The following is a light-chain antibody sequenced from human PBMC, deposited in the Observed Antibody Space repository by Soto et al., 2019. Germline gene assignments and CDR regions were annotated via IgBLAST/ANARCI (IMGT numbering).Light chain of an antibody. CDR2: YDS. Sequence: SYELTQPPSVSVAPGKTARITCGGTNIGSKSVLWYQQKPGQAPVLVIYYDSDRPSGIPERFSGSNSGNTATLTISRVEAGDEADYYCQVWDSSCDQGVFGGGTKLTVL. CDR3: QVWDSSCDQGV. J-gene: IGLJ2*01. V-gene: IGLV3-21*04. CDR1: NIGSKS.